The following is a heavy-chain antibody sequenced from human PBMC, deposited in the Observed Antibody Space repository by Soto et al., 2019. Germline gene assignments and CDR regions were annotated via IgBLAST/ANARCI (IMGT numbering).Heavy chain of an antibody. Sequence: GESLKISCAASGFTFSSYAMGWVRQAPGKGLEWVSAISGSGGSTYYADSVKGRFTISRDNSKNTLYLQMNSLRAEDTAVYYCAKDPGIAAAATDDFEIWGQWTMVTV. CDR2: ISGSGGST. J-gene: IGHJ3*02. D-gene: IGHD6-13*01. CDR1: GFTFSSYA. CDR3: AKDPGIAAAATDDFEI. V-gene: IGHV3-23*01.